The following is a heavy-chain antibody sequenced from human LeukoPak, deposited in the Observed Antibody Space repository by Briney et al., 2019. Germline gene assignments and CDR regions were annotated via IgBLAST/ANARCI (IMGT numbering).Heavy chain of an antibody. CDR3: ARQRSSYYFDS. CDR1: GFIFSDHY. V-gene: IGHV3-11*01. J-gene: IGHJ4*02. CDR2: ISPSGITT. D-gene: IGHD6-19*01. Sequence: GGSLRLSCAVSGFIFSDHYVSWIRQAPGKGLDWLSYISPSGITTKYADSVKGRFTVSRDNAKNSVFLQLNNLRVEDTAVYFCARQRSSYYFDSWGQGTLVTASS.